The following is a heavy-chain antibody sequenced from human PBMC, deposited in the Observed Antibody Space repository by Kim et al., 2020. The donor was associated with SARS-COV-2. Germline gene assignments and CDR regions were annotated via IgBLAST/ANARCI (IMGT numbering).Heavy chain of an antibody. CDR3: ANCRDAWADFRGNF. CDR1: GFTFSSYS. CDR2: ISSRGDDL. Sequence: GGSLRLSCAASGFTFSSYSMNWIRQTPGKGLEWVSCISSRGDDLYYAESVRGRFTISRDNARNILFLQMNSLRAEDTAIYYCANCRDAWADFRGNFWGQGTLVTVSS. V-gene: IGHV3-21*01. J-gene: IGHJ1*01. D-gene: IGHD3-3*01.